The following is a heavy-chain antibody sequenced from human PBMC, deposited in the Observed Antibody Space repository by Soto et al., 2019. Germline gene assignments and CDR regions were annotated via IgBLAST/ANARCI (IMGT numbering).Heavy chain of an antibody. J-gene: IGHJ3*02. CDR3: ARVCRITIFGEVDPGFHDAFDI. Sequence: ASVKVSCKASGYTFTSYGISWVRQAPGQGLEWMGWISAYNGNTNYAQKLQGRVTMTTDTSTSTAYMELRSLRSDDTAVYYCARVCRITIFGEVDPGFHDAFDIWGQGIMVIVSS. D-gene: IGHD3-3*01. V-gene: IGHV1-18*01. CDR1: GYTFTSYG. CDR2: ISAYNGNT.